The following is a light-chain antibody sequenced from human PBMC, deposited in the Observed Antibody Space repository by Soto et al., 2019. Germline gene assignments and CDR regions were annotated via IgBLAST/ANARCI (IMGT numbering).Light chain of an antibody. CDR2: GAS. CDR1: QGVSSN. CDR3: QQYNNWPPYT. Sequence: EIVMTQSPATLSVSPGERATLSCGASQGVSSNLPWYQQKPGQAPRLLIYGASTRATGIPARFSGSGSGTEFTLTISSLQSEDFAVYYCQQYNNWPPYTFGQGTKLEIK. J-gene: IGKJ2*01. V-gene: IGKV3D-15*01.